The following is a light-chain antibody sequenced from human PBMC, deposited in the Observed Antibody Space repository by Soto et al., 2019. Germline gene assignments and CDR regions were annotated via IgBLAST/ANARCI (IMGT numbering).Light chain of an antibody. J-gene: IGKJ1*01. Sequence: DIQMTQSPSTLSASVGDRVTITCRASQSIRSWLAWYQQKPGKAPKLLIYKASSLESGVPSRFSGSGSGTEFTLTISSLQPDDFASYYCQQYGSYSPWTFGQGTKVEI. CDR2: KAS. CDR1: QSIRSW. V-gene: IGKV1-5*03. CDR3: QQYGSYSPWT.